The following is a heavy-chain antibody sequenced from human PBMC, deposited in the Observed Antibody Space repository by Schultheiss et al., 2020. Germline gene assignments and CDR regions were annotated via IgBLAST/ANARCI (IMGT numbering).Heavy chain of an antibody. J-gene: IGHJ6*02. CDR2: IYHSGST. CDR3: ARDYLNYYYYYGMDV. Sequence: SETLSLTCAVSGGSISSSNWWSWVRQPPGKGLEWIGEIYHSGSTNYNPSLRSRVTISVDTSKNQFSLKLSSVTAADTAVYYCARDYLNYYYYYGMDVWGQGTTVTVSS. CDR1: GGSISSSNW. V-gene: IGHV4-4*02.